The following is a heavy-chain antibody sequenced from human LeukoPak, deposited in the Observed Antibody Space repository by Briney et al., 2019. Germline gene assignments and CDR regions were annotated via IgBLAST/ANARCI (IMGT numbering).Heavy chain of an antibody. D-gene: IGHD3-10*01. Sequence: GESLKISCKGSAYRFTSYWIGWVRQMPGKGLEWMGIIYPDDSDTRYSPSLQGQVTISADKSISTAYLQWSSLKASDTAMYYCARGLRPAYYYGYNAYTNWFDPWGQGTLVTVSS. J-gene: IGHJ5*02. CDR2: IYPDDSDT. V-gene: IGHV5-51*01. CDR1: AYRFTSYW. CDR3: ARGLRPAYYYGYNAYTNWFDP.